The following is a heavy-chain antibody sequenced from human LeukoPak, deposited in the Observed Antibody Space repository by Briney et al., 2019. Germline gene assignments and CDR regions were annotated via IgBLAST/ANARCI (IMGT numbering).Heavy chain of an antibody. Sequence: PDWSLRLSCAASGFTFSSYVMYWVRQAPGKGLEWVAVISYDGSNKYYADSVKGRFTISRDNSKNTLYLQMNSLRAEDTAVYYCAKDGAPQGDIVVVPADMGDWFDPWGQGTLVTVSS. CDR1: GFTFSSYV. CDR3: AKDGAPQGDIVVVPADMGDWFDP. J-gene: IGHJ5*02. D-gene: IGHD2-2*01. CDR2: ISYDGSNK. V-gene: IGHV3-30-3*01.